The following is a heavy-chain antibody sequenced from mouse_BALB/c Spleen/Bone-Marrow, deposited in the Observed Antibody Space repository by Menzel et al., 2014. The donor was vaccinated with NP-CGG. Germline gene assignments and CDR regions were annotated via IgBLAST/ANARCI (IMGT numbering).Heavy chain of an antibody. D-gene: IGHD4-1*01. CDR1: GYSFTSYY. V-gene: IGHV1-66*01. CDR3: ARDWDEYYFDY. Sequence: QVQLQQSGPELVKPGASVKMSCKASGYSFTSYYIHWVKQRPGQGLEWIGWIFPGSDNTKYNEKFKGKATLTAGTSSSTAYMHLSSLTSEDSAVYFCARDWDEYYFDYWGQGTTLTVSS. CDR2: IFPGSDNT. J-gene: IGHJ2*01.